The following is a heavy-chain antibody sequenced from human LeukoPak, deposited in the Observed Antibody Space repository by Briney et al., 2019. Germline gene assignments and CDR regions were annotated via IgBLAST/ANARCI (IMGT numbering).Heavy chain of an antibody. CDR1: GGSISSYY. CDR2: IYYSGST. D-gene: IGHD2/OR15-2a*01. Sequence: SETLSLTCTVSGGSISSYYWSWIRQPPGKGLEWIGYIYYSGSTNYNPSLTSRVTISVDTSKNQFSLKLSSVTAADTAVYYCARLTTSDAFDIWGQGTMVTVSS. J-gene: IGHJ3*02. V-gene: IGHV4-59*01. CDR3: ARLTTSDAFDI.